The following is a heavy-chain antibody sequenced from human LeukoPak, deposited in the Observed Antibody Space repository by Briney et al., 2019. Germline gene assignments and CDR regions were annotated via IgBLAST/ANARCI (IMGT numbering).Heavy chain of an antibody. CDR3: ARDRWAAGKLIVTGANWFDP. CDR1: GFTFSSYS. V-gene: IGHV3-21*01. D-gene: IGHD6-13*01. CDR2: ISSSSSYI. J-gene: IGHJ5*02. Sequence: GGSLRLSCAASGFTFSSYSMNWVRQAPGKGLEWVSSISSSSSYIYYADSVKGRFTISRDNAKNPLYLQMNSLRAEDTAVYYCARDRWAAGKLIVTGANWFDPWGQGTLVTVSS.